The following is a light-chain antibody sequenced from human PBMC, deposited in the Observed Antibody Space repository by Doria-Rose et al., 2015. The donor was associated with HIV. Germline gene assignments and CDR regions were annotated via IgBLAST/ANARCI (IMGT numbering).Light chain of an antibody. V-gene: IGKV3-20*01. Sequence: TQSPGTLSLSPGERATLSCRASQRVKSSYLAWYQQKPGQAPRLIVYDASTSATGIPDSCSGSGSGTDFTLTISRLEPEDVAVYYCQQYGTSRGTFGQGTRLEIK. CDR3: QQYGTSRGT. CDR1: QRVKSSY. J-gene: IGKJ5*01. CDR2: DAS.